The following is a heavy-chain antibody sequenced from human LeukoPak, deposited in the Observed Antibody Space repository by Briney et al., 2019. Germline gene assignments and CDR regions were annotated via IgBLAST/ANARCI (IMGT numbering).Heavy chain of an antibody. CDR2: ISSSRSGSKSYI. V-gene: IGHV3-21*06. J-gene: IGHJ6*02. CDR1: GFTFSFYS. CDR3: ARDCTSATCYSGLDV. D-gene: IGHD2-2*01. Sequence: PGGSLRLSCVVSGFTFSFYSMNWVRQAPGKGLEWVSSISSSRSGSKSYIYYADSVKGRFTVSRDNAKNSLYLQMNSLRAEDTAVYYCARDCTSATCYSGLDVWGQGTTVTVSS.